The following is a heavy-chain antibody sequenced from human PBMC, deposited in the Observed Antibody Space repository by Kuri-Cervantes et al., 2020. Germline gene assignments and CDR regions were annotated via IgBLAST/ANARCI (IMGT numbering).Heavy chain of an antibody. CDR1: GFTFSSYA. V-gene: IGHV3-30-3*01. Sequence: GGSLRLSCAASGFTFSSYAMHWVRQAPGKGLEWVAVISYDGSNKYYADSVKGRFTISRDNSKNTLYLQMNSLRAEDTAVYYCARDGERGYSYGAFDYWGQGTLVTVSS. CDR2: ISYDGSNK. J-gene: IGHJ4*02. CDR3: ARDGERGYSYGAFDY. D-gene: IGHD5-18*01.